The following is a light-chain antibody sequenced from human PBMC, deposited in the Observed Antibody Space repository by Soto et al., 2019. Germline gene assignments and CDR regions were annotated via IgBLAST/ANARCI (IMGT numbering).Light chain of an antibody. CDR2: DIS. CDR1: QSVSSN. V-gene: IGKV3D-15*01. Sequence: EPVMTQSPATLSVSPGERATLSCRASQSVSSNLAWYQQKPGQPPRLLIYDISTRATGIPTRFSGSGSGTEFTLTISSLQSEDFAVYYCQQYNSWPLTFGGGTKVDIK. CDR3: QQYNSWPLT. J-gene: IGKJ4*01.